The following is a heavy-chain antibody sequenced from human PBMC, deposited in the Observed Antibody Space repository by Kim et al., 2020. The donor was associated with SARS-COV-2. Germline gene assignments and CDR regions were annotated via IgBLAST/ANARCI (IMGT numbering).Heavy chain of an antibody. CDR2: ISYDGSNK. V-gene: IGHV3-30*18. Sequence: GGSLRLSCAASGFTFSSYGMHWVRQAPGKGLEWVAVISYDGSNKYYADSVKGRFTISRDNSKNTLYLQMNSLRAEDTAVYYCAKARGSYTRTPFTPIDYWGQGTLVTVSS. CDR3: AKARGSYTRTPFTPIDY. D-gene: IGHD1-26*01. CDR1: GFTFSSYG. J-gene: IGHJ4*02.